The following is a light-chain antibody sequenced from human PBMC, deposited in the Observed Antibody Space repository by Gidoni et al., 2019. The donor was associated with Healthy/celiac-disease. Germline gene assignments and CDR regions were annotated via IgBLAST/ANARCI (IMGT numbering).Light chain of an antibody. V-gene: IGKV3-15*01. CDR3: QQYNNWPPYT. CDR1: QSVSSN. CDR2: GAS. Sequence: EIVMTQSPATLSVSPGDRATLSCRASQSVSSNLAWYQQKPGQAPRLLIYGASTRATGIPARFSGSGSGTEFTLTISSLQSEDFAVYYCQQYNNWPPYTFGRGPSWRSN. J-gene: IGKJ2*01.